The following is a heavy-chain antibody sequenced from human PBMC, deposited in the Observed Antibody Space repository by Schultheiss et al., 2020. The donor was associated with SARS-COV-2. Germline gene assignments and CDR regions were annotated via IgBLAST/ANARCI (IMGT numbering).Heavy chain of an antibody. CDR3: ARTKQPRPYYGMDV. CDR1: GGSISSGGYY. CDR2: IYYSGST. Sequence: SQTLSLTCTVSGGSISSGGYYWSWIRQHPGKGLEWIGYIYYSGSTNYNPSLKSRVTISVDTSKNQFSLKLSSVTAADTAVYYCARTKQPRPYYGMDVWGQGTTVTVSS. J-gene: IGHJ6*02. D-gene: IGHD6-13*01. V-gene: IGHV4-31*03.